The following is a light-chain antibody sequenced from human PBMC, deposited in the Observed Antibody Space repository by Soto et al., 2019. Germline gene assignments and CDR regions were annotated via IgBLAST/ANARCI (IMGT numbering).Light chain of an antibody. V-gene: IGKV3-20*01. Sequence: EIVLTQSPGTLSLSPGERATLSCRASQSVSSNYLAWYQQKTGQAPRLLIFGASSRATGIPDRFSGSGSGTDFTLTISRLEPEDCAVYYCQQYDTSPYTFGQGTKLEIK. CDR3: QQYDTSPYT. CDR1: QSVSSNY. J-gene: IGKJ2*01. CDR2: GAS.